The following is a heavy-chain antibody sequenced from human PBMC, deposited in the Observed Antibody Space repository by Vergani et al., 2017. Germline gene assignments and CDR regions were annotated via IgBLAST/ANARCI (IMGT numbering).Heavy chain of an antibody. V-gene: IGHV3-30*18. D-gene: IGHD5-24*01. Sequence: VQLLESGGGLVQPGGSLRLSCAASGFTFSSYGMHWVRQAPGKGLEWVAVISYDGSNKYYADSVKGRFTISRDNSKNTLYLQMNSLRAEDTAVYYCAKSGDGYYGSSYFDYWGQGTLVTVSS. J-gene: IGHJ4*02. CDR2: ISYDGSNK. CDR1: GFTFSSYG. CDR3: AKSGDGYYGSSYFDY.